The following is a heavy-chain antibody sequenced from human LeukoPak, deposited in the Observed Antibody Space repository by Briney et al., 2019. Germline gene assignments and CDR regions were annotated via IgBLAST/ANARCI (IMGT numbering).Heavy chain of an antibody. CDR1: GFTFSTYE. D-gene: IGHD6-25*01. Sequence: PGGSLRLSCAASGFTFSTYEMNWVRQAPGRGLEWVSYISSSGSTIYYADSVKGRFTISRDNAKNSLYLQMNSLRAEDTAVYYCARDGDLTPAVPFDYWGQGPLVTVSS. CDR2: ISSSGSTI. J-gene: IGHJ4*02. V-gene: IGHV3-48*03. CDR3: ARDGDLTPAVPFDY.